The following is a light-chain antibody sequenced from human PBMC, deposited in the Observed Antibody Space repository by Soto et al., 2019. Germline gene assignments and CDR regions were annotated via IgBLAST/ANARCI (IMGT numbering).Light chain of an antibody. J-gene: IGKJ1*01. CDR3: QQSPAT. CDR1: QSVSSSY. Sequence: EIVLTQSPGTLSLSPGERATLSCRASQSVSSSYLAWYQQKPGQAPRLLIYGASSRATGIPDRFSGSGSGTDFTLTISRLEPEDFAVYYCQQSPATFGQGTKVEIK. CDR2: GAS. V-gene: IGKV3-20*01.